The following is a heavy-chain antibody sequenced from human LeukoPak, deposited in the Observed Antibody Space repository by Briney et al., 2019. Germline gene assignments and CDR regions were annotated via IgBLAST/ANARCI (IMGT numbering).Heavy chain of an antibody. Sequence: SETLSLTCTVSGGSISSYYWSWIRQPAGKGLEWIGRIYATGSTDYNPSLKSRVTMSVDMSKNQFSLWLTSMTAADTAVYYCARHSTRYSGIVLDYWGQGKLVAVSS. J-gene: IGHJ4*02. V-gene: IGHV4-4*07. CDR1: GGSISSYY. CDR2: IYATGST. CDR3: ARHSTRYSGIVLDY. D-gene: IGHD1-26*01.